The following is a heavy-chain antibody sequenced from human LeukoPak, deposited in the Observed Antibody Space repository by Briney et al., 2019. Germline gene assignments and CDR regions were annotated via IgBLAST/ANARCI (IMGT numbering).Heavy chain of an antibody. Sequence: SETLSLTCTVSGGSISSYYWSWIRQPPGKGLEWIGEIYHSGSINYNPSLKSRVTISVDKSKNQFSLKLSSVTAADTAVYCCARFDSSSWYFDYWGQGTLVTVSS. CDR3: ARFDSSSWYFDY. D-gene: IGHD6-13*01. CDR2: IYHSGSI. V-gene: IGHV4-59*12. CDR1: GGSISSYY. J-gene: IGHJ4*02.